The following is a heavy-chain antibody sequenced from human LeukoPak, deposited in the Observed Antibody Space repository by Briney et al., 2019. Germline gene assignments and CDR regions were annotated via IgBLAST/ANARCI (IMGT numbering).Heavy chain of an antibody. V-gene: IGHV1-18*01. D-gene: IGHD2-2*01. CDR1: GYTLSTYG. J-gene: IGHJ2*01. CDR3: ARAQGPVVVVPGANWYFDL. CDR2: ISGYNSDT. Sequence: ASVKVSCKASGYTLSTYGISWVRQAPGQGLEWMGWISGYNSDTKYAQNTQGRVTMTIDTSTSTAYMELRSLRSGDTAVYFCARAQGPVVVVPGANWYFDLWGRGTLVTVSS.